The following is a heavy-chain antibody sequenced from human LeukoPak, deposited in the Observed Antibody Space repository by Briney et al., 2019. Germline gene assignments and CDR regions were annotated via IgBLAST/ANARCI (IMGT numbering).Heavy chain of an antibody. CDR3: ARAYYYDSSGYYSNWFDP. V-gene: IGHV4-39*07. CDR2: IYYSGST. Sequence: SETLSLTCTVSGGSISSSSYYWGWIRQPPGKGLEWIGSIYYSGSTYYNPSLKSRVTISVDRSKNQFSLKLSSVTAADTAVYYCARAYYYDSSGYYSNWFDPWGQGTLVTVSS. D-gene: IGHD3-22*01. CDR1: GGSISSSSYY. J-gene: IGHJ5*02.